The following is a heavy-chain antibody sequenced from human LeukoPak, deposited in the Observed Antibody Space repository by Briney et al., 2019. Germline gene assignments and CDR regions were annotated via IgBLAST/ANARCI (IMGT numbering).Heavy chain of an antibody. Sequence: GGSLRLSCAASGFTFSSYVMSWVRQAPGKGLEWVANIKQDGSEKYYVDSVKGRFTISRDNAKNSLYLQMNSLRAEDTAVYYCASPGEGGRLWDFDYWGQGTLVTVSS. CDR1: GFTFSSYV. CDR2: IKQDGSEK. V-gene: IGHV3-7*01. J-gene: IGHJ4*02. CDR3: ASPGEGGRLWDFDY. D-gene: IGHD2-21*01.